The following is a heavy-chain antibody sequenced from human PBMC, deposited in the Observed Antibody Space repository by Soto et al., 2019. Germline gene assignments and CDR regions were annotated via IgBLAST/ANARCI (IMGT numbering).Heavy chain of an antibody. CDR3: ARDISCSGGSCYSGPLDY. D-gene: IGHD2-15*01. J-gene: IGHJ4*02. CDR1: GYTFTSYG. Sequence: ASVKVSCKASGYTFTSYGISWVRQAPGQGLEWMGIISPSSGSTSYAQKFQGRVTMTRDTSTSTVYMELSSLRSEDTAVYYCARDISCSGGSCYSGPLDYWGQGTLVTVSS. CDR2: ISPSSGST. V-gene: IGHV1-46*03.